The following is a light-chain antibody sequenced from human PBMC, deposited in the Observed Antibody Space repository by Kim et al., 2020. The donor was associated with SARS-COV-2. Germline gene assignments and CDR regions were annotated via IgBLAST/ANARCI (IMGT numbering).Light chain of an antibody. V-gene: IGKV3-20*01. J-gene: IGKJ2*01. Sequence: EIVLTQSPDTLSLSPGERATLSCRASQSVSSNYLAWYQQKPGQAPRLLIYGASSRATDIPDRFSGSGSGTDFTLTISRLEPEDFAVYYCQLYGSSPLYTFGQGTKLEI. CDR3: QLYGSSPLYT. CDR2: GAS. CDR1: QSVSSNY.